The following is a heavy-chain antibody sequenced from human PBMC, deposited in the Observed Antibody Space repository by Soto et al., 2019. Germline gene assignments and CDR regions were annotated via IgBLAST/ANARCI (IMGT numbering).Heavy chain of an antibody. CDR3: ARDPGGSSLSRDGKWFDP. CDR2: VYYSGST. V-gene: IGHV4-31*03. Sequence: TLSLTCTVSGGSISSGGYYWSWIRQHPGKGLEWIGYVYYSGSTYYNPSLKSRVTISVDTSKNQFSLKLSSVTAADTAVYYCARDPGGSSLSRDGKWFDPRGQGTLVTGSS. D-gene: IGHD6-13*01. J-gene: IGHJ5*02. CDR1: GGSISSGGYY.